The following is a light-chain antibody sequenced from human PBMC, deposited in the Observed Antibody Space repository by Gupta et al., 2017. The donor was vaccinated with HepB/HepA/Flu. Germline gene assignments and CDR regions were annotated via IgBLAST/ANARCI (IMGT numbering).Light chain of an antibody. J-gene: IGKJ4*01. V-gene: IGKV1-5*03. CDR1: QSIGSW. Sequence: DIQPTQSPSTLSASAGDEVTITCRASQSIGSWLAWYQQKPGKAPKVLISQATNLQTGVPSRFSGSGSGTEFTLTISSLQPDDFATYYCQQENHYLFSFGGGTKVEIK. CDR2: QAT. CDR3: QQENHYLFS.